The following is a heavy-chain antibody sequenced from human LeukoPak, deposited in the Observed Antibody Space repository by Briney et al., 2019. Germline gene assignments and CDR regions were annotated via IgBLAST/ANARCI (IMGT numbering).Heavy chain of an antibody. D-gene: IGHD3-22*01. CDR3: AREDSRDALDI. J-gene: IGHJ3*02. CDR1: GFTFSSSE. V-gene: IGHV3-48*03. CDR2: IYRDDRPR. Sequence: GGSLRLSCEGSGFTFSSSEMNWVRQAPGKGLEWLSYIYRDDRPRYYADSVKGRFTISRDDDRNSLYLQMSSLRAEDTAVYYCAREDSRDALDIWGRGTLVTVSS.